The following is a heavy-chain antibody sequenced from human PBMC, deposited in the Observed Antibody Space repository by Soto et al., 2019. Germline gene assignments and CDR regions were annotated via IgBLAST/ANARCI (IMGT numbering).Heavy chain of an antibody. J-gene: IGHJ4*02. CDR2: ISGSGGST. Sequence: GGSLRLSCAASGFTFSSYAMSWVRQAPGKGLEWVSAISGSGGSTYYADSVKGRFTISRDNSKNKLYLQMNSLRAEDTAVYYCAKAHYDILTGYSATELVYWGQGTLVTVSS. CDR1: GFTFSSYA. V-gene: IGHV3-23*01. D-gene: IGHD3-9*01. CDR3: AKAHYDILTGYSATELVY.